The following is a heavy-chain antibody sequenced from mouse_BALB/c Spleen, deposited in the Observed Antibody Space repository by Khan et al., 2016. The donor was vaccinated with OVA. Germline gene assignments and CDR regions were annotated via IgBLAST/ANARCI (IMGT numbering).Heavy chain of an antibody. CDR3: ARQPYYLYYIMDY. V-gene: IGHV2-6-1*01. CDR1: GFSLTNYG. J-gene: IGHJ4*01. D-gene: IGHD2-10*01. Sequence: QVQLKESGPGLVAPSQSLSITCTISGFSLTNYGIHWVRQPPGKGLDWLVVMWSDGSTTYNSALKSRLSISKDNSKSQVFLKMNSLQTDDTAMYYCARQPYYLYYIMDYGGQGISATVSS. CDR2: MWSDGST.